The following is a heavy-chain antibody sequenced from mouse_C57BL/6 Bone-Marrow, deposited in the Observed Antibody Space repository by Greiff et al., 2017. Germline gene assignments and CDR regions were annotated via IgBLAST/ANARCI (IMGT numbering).Heavy chain of an antibody. CDR3: VRDGSSFSWFAD. D-gene: IGHD1-1*01. J-gene: IGHJ3*01. Sequence: EVQLVESGGGLVQPTGSLKLSCAASGFSFNTYAMNWVRQAPGKGLEWVARIRSKSNNYATYYADSVKDRFTISRDDSESMLYLQMNNVKTEDTAMYYCVRDGSSFSWFADWGQGTLVTVSA. CDR1: GFSFNTYA. V-gene: IGHV10-1*01. CDR2: IRSKSNNYAT.